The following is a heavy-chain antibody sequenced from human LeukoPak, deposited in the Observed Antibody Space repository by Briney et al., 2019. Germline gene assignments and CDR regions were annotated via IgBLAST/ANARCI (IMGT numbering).Heavy chain of an antibody. J-gene: IGHJ5*02. V-gene: IGHV4-59*01. CDR3: ARSQAYRSSTTCYVNWFDP. CDR2: IYYSGST. Sequence: SETLSLTCTVSGGSISTYYWSWIRQPPGKGLQWIGYIYYSGSTNYNPSLKSRVTISVDTSKNQFSLKLSSVTAADTAVYYCARSQAYRSSTTCYVNWFDPWGQGTLVTVSS. D-gene: IGHD2-2*01. CDR1: GGSISTYY.